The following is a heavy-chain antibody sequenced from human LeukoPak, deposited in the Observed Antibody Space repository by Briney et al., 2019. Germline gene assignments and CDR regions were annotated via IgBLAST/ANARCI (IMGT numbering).Heavy chain of an antibody. CDR2: IWYDGSNK. Sequence: GGSLRLSCAASGFTFSSYWMTWVRQAPGKGLEWVAVIWYDGSNKYYADSVKGRFTISRDNSKNTLYLQMNSLRAEDTAVYYCARDDSSGYYSLITDYWGQGTLVTISS. CDR3: ARDDSSGYYSLITDY. D-gene: IGHD3-22*01. J-gene: IGHJ4*02. CDR1: GFTFSSYW. V-gene: IGHV3-33*08.